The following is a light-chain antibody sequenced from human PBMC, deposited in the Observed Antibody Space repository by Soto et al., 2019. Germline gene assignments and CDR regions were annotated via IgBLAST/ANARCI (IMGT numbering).Light chain of an antibody. V-gene: IGKV3-15*01. CDR1: ESVSRN. CDR3: QQYNNWPPWT. Sequence: EIVMTQSPATLSVSPGERATLSCRASESVSRNLAWYQQKPGQAPRLLICGASIRDTDIPVRFSGSGSGTDVTLTISSLQSEDFAVYYCQQYNNWPPWTFGQGTKVEVK. CDR2: GAS. J-gene: IGKJ1*01.